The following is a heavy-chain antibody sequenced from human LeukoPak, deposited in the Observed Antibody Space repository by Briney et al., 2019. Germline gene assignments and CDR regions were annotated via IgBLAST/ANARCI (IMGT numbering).Heavy chain of an antibody. J-gene: IGHJ3*02. V-gene: IGHV4-39*01. D-gene: IGHD5-12*01. Sequence: KPSETLSLTCTVSGGSISSGSYYWDWIRQSPGKGLEWIGNIYSGGSTYYTPSLKSRVTISVDTSKNQFSLKLSSVTAADTAIYFCARHSRSGSGGYENAFDIWGQGTMVTVSS. CDR3: ARHSRSGSGGYENAFDI. CDR1: GGSISSGSYY. CDR2: IYSGGST.